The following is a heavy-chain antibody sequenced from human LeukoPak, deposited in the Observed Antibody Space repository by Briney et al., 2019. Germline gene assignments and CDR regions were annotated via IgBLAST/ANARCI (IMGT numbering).Heavy chain of an antibody. CDR3: ARDQDVVVVAATTNTFDY. CDR1: GFTFSSYA. D-gene: IGHD2-15*01. V-gene: IGHV3-30-3*01. J-gene: IGHJ4*02. Sequence: GGSLRLSCAASGFTFSSYAMHWVRQAPGKGLEWVAVISYDGSNKYYADSVKGRFTISRDNSKNTLYLQMNSLRAEDTAVYYCARDQDVVVVAATTNTFDYWGQGTLVTVSS. CDR2: ISYDGSNK.